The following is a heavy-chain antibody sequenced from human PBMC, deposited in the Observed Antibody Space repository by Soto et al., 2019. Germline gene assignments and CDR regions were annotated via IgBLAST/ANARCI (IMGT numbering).Heavy chain of an antibody. V-gene: IGHV1-69*01. CDR2: MIPIPGTA. CDR3: ARSQGSSTSLEIYYYYYYGMDV. Sequence: QVQLVQSGAEVKKPGSSVKVSCKASGGTFGSYAISWVRQAPGQGLERMGGMIPIPGTANYAQKFQGRVTIAADESTSTAYMELSSLRSEDTAVYYCARSQGSSTSLEIYYYYYYGMDVWGQGTTVTVSS. J-gene: IGHJ6*02. D-gene: IGHD2-2*01. CDR1: GGTFGSYA.